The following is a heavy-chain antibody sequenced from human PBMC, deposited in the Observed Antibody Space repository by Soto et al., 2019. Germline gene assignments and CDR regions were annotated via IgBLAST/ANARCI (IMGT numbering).Heavy chain of an antibody. V-gene: IGHV3-49*03. D-gene: IGHD3-3*01. CDR2: IRSKAYGGTT. Sequence: GGSLRLSCTASGFTFGDYAMSWFRQAPGKGLEWVGFIRSKAYGGTTEYAASVIGRFTISRDDSKSIAYLQMNSLKTEDTAVYYCTRDRSYDFWSGYSKDYYYYGMDVWGQGTTVTVSS. CDR1: GFTFGDYA. J-gene: IGHJ6*02. CDR3: TRDRSYDFWSGYSKDYYYYGMDV.